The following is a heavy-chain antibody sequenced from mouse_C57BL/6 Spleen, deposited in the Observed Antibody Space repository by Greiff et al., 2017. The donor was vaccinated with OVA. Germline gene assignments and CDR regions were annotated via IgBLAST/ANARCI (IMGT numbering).Heavy chain of an antibody. V-gene: IGHV1-72*01. J-gene: IGHJ1*03. CDR3: ARTGELGPGYWYFDV. CDR2: IDPNSGGT. CDR1: GYTLTSYW. D-gene: IGHD4-1*01. Sequence: QVQLQQPGAELVKPGASVKLSCKASGYTLTSYWMHWVKQRPGRGLEWIGRIDPNSGGTKYNEKFKSKATLTVDKPSSTAYMQLSSLTSEDSAVYYCARTGELGPGYWYFDVWGTGTTVTVSS.